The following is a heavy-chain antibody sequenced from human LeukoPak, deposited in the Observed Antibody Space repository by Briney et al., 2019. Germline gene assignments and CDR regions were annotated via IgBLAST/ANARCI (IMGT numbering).Heavy chain of an antibody. Sequence: ASVKVSCKASGYTFTNYYMHWVRQAPGQGLEWMGIINPSGGSTSYAQKFQGRVTMTRDTSTSTVHMELSSLRSEDTAVYFCARESSSSFDPWGQGTLVTVSS. D-gene: IGHD3-16*02. CDR2: INPSGGST. CDR3: ARESSSSFDP. CDR1: GYTFTNYY. J-gene: IGHJ5*02. V-gene: IGHV1-46*01.